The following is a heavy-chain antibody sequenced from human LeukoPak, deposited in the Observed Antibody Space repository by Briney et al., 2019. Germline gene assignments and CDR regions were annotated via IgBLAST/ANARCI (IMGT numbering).Heavy chain of an antibody. CDR1: GFTFSNAW. CDR2: ISYDGSNK. D-gene: IGHD6-19*01. Sequence: GGSLRLSCAASGFTFSNAWMSWVRQAPGKGLEWVAVISYDGSNKYYADSVKGRFTISRDNSKNTLYLQMNSLRAEDTAVYYCARESLAVAGPFDYWGQGTLVTVSS. CDR3: ARESLAVAGPFDY. V-gene: IGHV3-30-3*01. J-gene: IGHJ4*02.